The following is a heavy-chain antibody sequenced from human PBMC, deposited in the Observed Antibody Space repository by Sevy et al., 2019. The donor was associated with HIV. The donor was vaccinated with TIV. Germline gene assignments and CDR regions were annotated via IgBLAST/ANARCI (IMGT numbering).Heavy chain of an antibody. CDR2: KTGSAGVT. V-gene: IGHV3-23*01. J-gene: IGHJ4*02. CDR1: GFSLSNYA. CDR3: AKGRIPSIGTLGPFDS. Sequence: GGSLRLSCAASGFSLSNYAMSWVRQAPGKGLKWISTKTGSAGVTYYADSVKGRFTISRDNSKNTLFLQMNSLRAEDTALYYCAKGRIPSIGTLGPFDSWGQGTLVTVSS. D-gene: IGHD6-6*01.